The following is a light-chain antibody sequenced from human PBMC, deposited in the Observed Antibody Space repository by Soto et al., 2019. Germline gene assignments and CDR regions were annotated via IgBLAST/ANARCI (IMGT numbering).Light chain of an antibody. V-gene: IGKV3-11*01. Sequence: EIELTQSPATLSLSPGETATLSCRASQNVDKFLAWYQQRPGQPPRLLIFDSSNRATGVPVRFSGSGSGTVFTLTIGSLEPEDSAVYYCQQRKNWPPITFGQGTRLESK. CDR1: QNVDKF. J-gene: IGKJ5*01. CDR3: QQRKNWPPIT. CDR2: DSS.